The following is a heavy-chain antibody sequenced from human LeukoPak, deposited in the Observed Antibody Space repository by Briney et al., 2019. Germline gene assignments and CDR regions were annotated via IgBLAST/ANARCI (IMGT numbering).Heavy chain of an antibody. V-gene: IGHV3-21*01. CDR3: ARDRLLLPPSYY. D-gene: IGHD3-22*01. Sequence: PGGSLRLSCAASGFTFSSYSMNWVRQAPGKGLEWVSSISSSSSYIYYADSVKGRFTISRDNAKNSLYLQMNSLRAEDTAVYYCARDRLLLPPSYYWGQGTLVTVSS. CDR2: ISSSSSYI. CDR1: GFTFSSYS. J-gene: IGHJ4*02.